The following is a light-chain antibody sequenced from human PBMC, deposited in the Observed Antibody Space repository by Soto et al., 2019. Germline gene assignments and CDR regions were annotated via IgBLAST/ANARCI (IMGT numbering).Light chain of an antibody. Sequence: DIQMTQSPSSLSASVGDRVTITCQASQDISNYLNWYQQKPGKAPKLLIYDASNLETGVPSRFSGSGSGTDFTFTISSLPPEDIATYYCQQYDNLLTFGQGTRLEIK. V-gene: IGKV1-33*01. CDR3: QQYDNLLT. J-gene: IGKJ5*01. CDR2: DAS. CDR1: QDISNY.